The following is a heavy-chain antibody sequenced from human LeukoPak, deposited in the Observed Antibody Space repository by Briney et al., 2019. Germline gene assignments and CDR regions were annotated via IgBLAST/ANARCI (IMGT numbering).Heavy chain of an antibody. CDR1: GFTFSSYG. CDR2: ISGSGGST. V-gene: IGHV3-23*01. D-gene: IGHD3-22*01. J-gene: IGHJ4*02. CDR3: ARDLYRIVVVPHYFDY. Sequence: GGSLRLSCAASGFTFSSYGMSWVRQAPGKGLEWVSVISGSGGSTSYADSVKGRFTISRDNSKNTLYLQMNSLRAEDTAVYYCARDLYRIVVVPHYFDYWGQGTLVTVSS.